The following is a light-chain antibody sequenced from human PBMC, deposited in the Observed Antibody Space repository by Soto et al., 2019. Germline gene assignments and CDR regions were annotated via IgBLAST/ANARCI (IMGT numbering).Light chain of an antibody. J-gene: IGLJ2*01. Sequence: QSVLTQPPSASGSPGQSVTISCTGTSSDVGDYNYVSWYQHHPGKAPKLMIYEVSKRPSGVPDRFSGSKSGNTASLTVSGLQPEDEADYYCSSYAGSNNVVFGGGTKLTVL. CDR1: SSDVGDYNY. V-gene: IGLV2-8*01. CDR3: SSYAGSNNVV. CDR2: EVS.